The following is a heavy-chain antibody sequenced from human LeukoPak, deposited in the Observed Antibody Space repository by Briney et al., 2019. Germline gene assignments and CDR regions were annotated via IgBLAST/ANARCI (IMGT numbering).Heavy chain of an antibody. J-gene: IGHJ4*02. V-gene: IGHV4-4*07. CDR3: ARGSTDLRRYFDY. CDR2: IYSSGSD. CDR1: GRSISRYY. D-gene: IGHD3/OR15-3a*01. Sequence: PSETLSLTCSVSGRSISRYYWSWIRQPAGKGLEWIGRIYSSGSDNYNPSLKSRVTLSVDTSKTQFSLLLSSVTAADTAVYYCARGSTDLRRYFDYWGQGTLVTVSS.